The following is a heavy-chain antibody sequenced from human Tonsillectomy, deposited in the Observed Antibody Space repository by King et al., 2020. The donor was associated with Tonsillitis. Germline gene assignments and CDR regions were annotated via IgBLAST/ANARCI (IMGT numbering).Heavy chain of an antibody. CDR1: GGSISSYY. J-gene: IGHJ6*03. D-gene: IGHD6-19*01. CDR3: ARGAAGGWAAYYYYIDV. V-gene: IGHV4-59*01. Sequence: QLQESGPGLVKPSETLSLTCTVSGGSISSYYWSWIRQPPGKGLEWIGYIYYSGSTKYNPSLTSRVTISVDTSKNQFSLKLRSVTAADTAVYYCARGAAGGWAAYYYYIDVWGKGTTVTVSS. CDR2: IYYSGST.